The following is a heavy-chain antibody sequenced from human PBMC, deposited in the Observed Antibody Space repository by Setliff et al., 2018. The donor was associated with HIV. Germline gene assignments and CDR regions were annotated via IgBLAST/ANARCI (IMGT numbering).Heavy chain of an antibody. V-gene: IGHV4-31*03. CDR3: ASATVGGASPFDS. D-gene: IGHD4-4*01. CDR1: GGSISRGGRY. Sequence: PSETLSLTCSVYGGSISRGGRYWGWIRQHPGRGLEWLGYVYYTGESFYKPSLGGRVTILQDKSKNQFSLELRSVTAADTAVYYCASATVGGASPFDSWGPGTLVT. CDR2: VYYTGES. J-gene: IGHJ4*02.